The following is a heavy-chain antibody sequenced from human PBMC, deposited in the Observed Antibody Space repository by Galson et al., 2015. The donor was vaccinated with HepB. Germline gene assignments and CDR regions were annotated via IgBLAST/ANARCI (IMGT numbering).Heavy chain of an antibody. CDR3: ARDWVRYCSGGSCPKGSYYGMDV. Sequence: SVKVSCKASGHTFTSYGISWVRQAPGQGLEWMGWISGYNGNTNYAQKLQGRVTMTTDTSTSTAYMELRSLRSDDTAVYYCARDWVRYCSGGSCPKGSYYGMDVWGQGTTVTVSS. V-gene: IGHV1-18*04. CDR1: GHTFTSYG. D-gene: IGHD2-15*01. J-gene: IGHJ6*02. CDR2: ISGYNGNT.